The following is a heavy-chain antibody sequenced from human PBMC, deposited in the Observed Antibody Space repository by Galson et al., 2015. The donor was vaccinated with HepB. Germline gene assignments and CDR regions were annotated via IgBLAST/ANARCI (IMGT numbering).Heavy chain of an antibody. J-gene: IGHJ6*03. CDR2: INSDGSST. Sequence: SLRLSCAASGFTFSSYWMHWVRQAPGKGLVWVSRINSDGSSTSYADSVKGRFTISRDNAKNTLYLQMNSLRAEDTAVYYCARDWPDYGGNIPIYYYYYYMDVWGKGTTVTVSS. D-gene: IGHD4-23*01. V-gene: IGHV3-74*01. CDR3: ARDWPDYGGNIPIYYYYYYMDV. CDR1: GFTFSSYW.